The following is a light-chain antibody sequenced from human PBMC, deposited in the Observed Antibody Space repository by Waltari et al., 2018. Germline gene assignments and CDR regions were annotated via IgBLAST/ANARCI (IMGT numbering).Light chain of an antibody. V-gene: IGLV3-1*01. CDR2: QDT. Sequence: SYELTQSPSVSVSPGQTASITCSGDGLGYKVISWYQQKPGQSPVLVLYQDTKRPSGIPERFAGSTSGITATLTISGTQAMDEADYYCQAWDSYTAVFGGGTKLTVL. CDR3: QAWDSYTAV. J-gene: IGLJ3*02. CDR1: GLGYKV.